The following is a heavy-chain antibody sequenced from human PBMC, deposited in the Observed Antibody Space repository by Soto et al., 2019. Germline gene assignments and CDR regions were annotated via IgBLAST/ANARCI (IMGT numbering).Heavy chain of an antibody. D-gene: IGHD3-3*01. V-gene: IGHV4-34*01. J-gene: IGHJ4*02. Sequence: QVQLQQWGAGLLKPSETLSLTCAVYGGSFSGYYWSWIRQPPGKGLEWIGEINHSGSTNYNPSLNSRVTISVDTSKNQFSLKLSSVTAADTAVYYCARATYDFWSGYSKRGYFDYWGQGTLVTVSS. CDR3: ARATYDFWSGYSKRGYFDY. CDR2: INHSGST. CDR1: GGSFSGYY.